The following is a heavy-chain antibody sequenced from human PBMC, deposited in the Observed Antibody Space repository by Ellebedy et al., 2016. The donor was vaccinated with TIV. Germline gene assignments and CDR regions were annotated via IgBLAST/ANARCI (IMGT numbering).Heavy chain of an antibody. Sequence: ASVKVSCXASGYSITSVDINWVRQATGQGLEWMGWMNPNTGDTGYAQTFQGRVTMTRDTSINTAYMELSSLTSEDTAVYYCSRGSNSGSYRADWGQGTLVIVSS. J-gene: IGHJ4*02. CDR3: SRGSNSGSYRAD. V-gene: IGHV1-8*01. CDR2: MNPNTGDT. CDR1: GYSITSVD. D-gene: IGHD3-10*01.